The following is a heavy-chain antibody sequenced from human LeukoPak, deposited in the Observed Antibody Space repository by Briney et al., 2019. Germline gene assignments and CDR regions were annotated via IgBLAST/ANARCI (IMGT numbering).Heavy chain of an antibody. J-gene: IGHJ6*03. CDR3: ACVVVPASLYYYYYYYMDV. CDR2: FDPEDGET. CDR1: GYTLTELS. D-gene: IGHD2-2*01. Sequence: ASVKVSCKVSGYTLTELSMHWVRQAPGKGREWMGGFDPEDGETIYAQKFEGRVTMTEDTSTDTAYMELSSLRSEDTAVYYCACVVVPASLYYYYYYYMDVWGKGTTVTVSS. V-gene: IGHV1-24*01.